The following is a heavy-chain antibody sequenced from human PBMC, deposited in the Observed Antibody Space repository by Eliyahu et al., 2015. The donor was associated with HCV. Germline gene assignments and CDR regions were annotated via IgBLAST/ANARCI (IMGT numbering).Heavy chain of an antibody. CDR1: GGSISSYY. J-gene: IGHJ4*02. Sequence: QVQLQESGPGLVKPSETLSLTCTVXGGSISSYYWSWIRQPPGKGLEWIGYIYYSGSTNYNPPLKSRVTISVDTSKNQFSLKLSSVTAADTAVYYCASSRYSSSWLWFDYWGQGTLVTVSS. CDR3: ASSRYSSSWLWFDY. CDR2: IYYSGST. D-gene: IGHD6-13*01. V-gene: IGHV4-59*01.